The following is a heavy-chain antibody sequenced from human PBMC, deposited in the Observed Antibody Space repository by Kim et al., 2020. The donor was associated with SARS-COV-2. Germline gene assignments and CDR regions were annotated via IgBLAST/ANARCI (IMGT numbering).Heavy chain of an antibody. CDR2: ISGSGGST. V-gene: IGHV3-23*01. D-gene: IGHD3-10*01. Sequence: GGSLRLSCAASGFTFSSYAMSWVRQAPGKGLEWVSAISGSGGSTYYADSVKGRFTISRDNSKNTLYLQMNSLRAEDTAVYYCAKDRFTLWFGELSLFDYWGQGTLVTVSS. CDR3: AKDRFTLWFGELSLFDY. CDR1: GFTFSSYA. J-gene: IGHJ4*02.